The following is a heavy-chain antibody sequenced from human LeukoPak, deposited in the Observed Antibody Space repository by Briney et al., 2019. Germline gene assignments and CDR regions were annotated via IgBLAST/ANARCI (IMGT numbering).Heavy chain of an antibody. CDR2: IYSGGST. V-gene: IGHV3-66*01. Sequence: GGSLRLSCAASGFTVSSNYMIWVRQAPGKGLEWVSVIYSGGSTHYADSVKGRFTISRDNSKNTLYLQMNSLRAEDTAVYYCARGRTVNTRWYPYEYWGQGTLVTVSS. D-gene: IGHD6-13*01. CDR3: ARGRTVNTRWYPYEY. J-gene: IGHJ4*02. CDR1: GFTVSSNY.